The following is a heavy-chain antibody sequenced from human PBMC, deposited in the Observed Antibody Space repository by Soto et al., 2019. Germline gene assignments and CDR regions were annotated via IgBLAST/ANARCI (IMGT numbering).Heavy chain of an antibody. CDR3: ARHRRVGRFGEFSRPASEPFDY. CDR1: GGSISSSSYY. CDR2: IYYSGST. D-gene: IGHD3-10*01. J-gene: IGHJ4*02. Sequence: SETLSLTCTVSGGSISSSSYYWGWIRQPPGKGLEWIGSIYYSGSTYYNPSLKSRVTISVDTSKNQFSLKLSSVTAADTAVYYCARHRRVGRFGEFSRPASEPFDYWGQGTLVTVSS. V-gene: IGHV4-39*01.